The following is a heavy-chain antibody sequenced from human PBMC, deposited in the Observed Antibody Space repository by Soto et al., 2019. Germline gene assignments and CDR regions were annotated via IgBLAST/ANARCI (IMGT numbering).Heavy chain of an antibody. V-gene: IGHV6-1*01. CDR3: ARVGRCSGGSCYHFDY. J-gene: IGHJ4*02. CDR2: TYYRSKWYN. Sequence: QVQLQQSGPGLVKPSQTLSLTCAISGDSVSSNSAAWNWIRQSPSGGLEWLGRTYYRSKWYNDYAVSVKSRITINPDTSKNQFSLQLNSVTPEDTAVYYCARVGRCSGGSCYHFDYWGQGTLVTVSS. CDR1: GDSVSSNSAA. D-gene: IGHD2-15*01.